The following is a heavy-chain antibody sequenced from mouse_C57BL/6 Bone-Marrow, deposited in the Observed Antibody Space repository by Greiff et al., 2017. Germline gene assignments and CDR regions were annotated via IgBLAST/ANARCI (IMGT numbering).Heavy chain of an antibody. Sequence: DVKLQESGPGLVKPSQSLSLTCSVTGYSITSGYFWNWIRQFPGNKLELMGYISYDGSNKYNPSLKNRISITLDTSKNQFFLKLNSVTTEDTATYYCARVLLDIDCWGQGTTLTVSS. CDR1: GYSITSGYF. J-gene: IGHJ2*01. CDR2: ISYDGSN. V-gene: IGHV3-6*01. CDR3: ARVLLDIDC.